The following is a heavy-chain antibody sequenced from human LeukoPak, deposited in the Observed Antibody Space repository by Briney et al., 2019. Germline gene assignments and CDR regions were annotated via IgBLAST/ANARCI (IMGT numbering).Heavy chain of an antibody. CDR2: IWYDGSNK. CDR1: GFTFSSYG. J-gene: IGHJ4*02. V-gene: IGHV3-33*01. CDR3: ARVGRESDY. Sequence: PGRSLRLSCAASGFTFSSYGMHWVRQAPGEGLEWVAVIWYDGSNKYYAASVKGRFTISRDNSKNTLYLQTNSLSAEDTAVYSCARVGRESDYWGQGTLVAVSS. D-gene: IGHD3-16*01.